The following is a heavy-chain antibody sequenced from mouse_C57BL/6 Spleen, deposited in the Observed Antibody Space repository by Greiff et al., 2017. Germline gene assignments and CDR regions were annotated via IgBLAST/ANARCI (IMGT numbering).Heavy chain of an antibody. D-gene: IGHD2-10*02. CDR3: ARGYGPFDY. J-gene: IGHJ2*01. CDR1: GFTFSDYY. Sequence: EVKLMESEGGLVQPGSSMKLSCTASGFTFSDYYMAWVRQVPEKGLEWVANINYDGSSTYYLDSLKSRFIISRDNAKNILYLQMSSLKSEDTATYYCARGYGPFDYWGQGTTLTVSS. V-gene: IGHV5-16*01. CDR2: INYDGSST.